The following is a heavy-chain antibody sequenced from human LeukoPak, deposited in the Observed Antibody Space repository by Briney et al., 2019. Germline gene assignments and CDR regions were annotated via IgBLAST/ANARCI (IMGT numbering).Heavy chain of an antibody. D-gene: IGHD3-22*01. CDR1: GYTFTGYY. CDR2: INPNSGGT. CDR3: ARVPLANYYDSSGYQYFQH. Sequence: ASVKVSCKASGYTFTGYYMHWVRQAPGQGLEWMGWINPNSGGTNYAQKFQGRVTMTRDTPISTAYMELSRLRSDDTAVYFCARVPLANYYDSSGYQYFQHWGQGTLVTVPS. V-gene: IGHV1-2*02. J-gene: IGHJ1*01.